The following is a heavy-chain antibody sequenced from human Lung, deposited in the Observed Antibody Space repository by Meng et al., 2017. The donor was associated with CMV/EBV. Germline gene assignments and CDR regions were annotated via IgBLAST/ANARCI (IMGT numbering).Heavy chain of an antibody. CDR2: INPNSGGT. Sequence: ASVXVSXKASGYTFTGYYMHWVRQAPGQGLEWMGWINPNSGGTNYAQKFQDRVTMTRDTSISTAYMELSRLRSDDTAVYYCARGGCSSTSCYVSWVDPWGHRTLVTVSS. J-gene: IGHJ5*02. CDR3: ARGGCSSTSCYVSWVDP. CDR1: GYTFTGYY. D-gene: IGHD2-2*01. V-gene: IGHV1-2*02.